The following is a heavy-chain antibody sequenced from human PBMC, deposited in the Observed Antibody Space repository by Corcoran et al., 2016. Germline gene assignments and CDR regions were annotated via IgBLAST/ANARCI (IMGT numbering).Heavy chain of an antibody. CDR2: INPSGGST. CDR3: VRSTVNNCFDP. Sequence: QVQLVQSGAEVKKPGASVKVSCKASGYTFTSYYMHWVRQAPGQGLEWMGIINPSGGSTSYAQKFQGRVTMTRDTSTSTVYMERSSLRAEDTAEYYCVRSTVNNCFDPWGQGTLVTVSS. V-gene: IGHV1-46*01. D-gene: IGHD4-4*01. J-gene: IGHJ5*02. CDR1: GYTFTSYY.